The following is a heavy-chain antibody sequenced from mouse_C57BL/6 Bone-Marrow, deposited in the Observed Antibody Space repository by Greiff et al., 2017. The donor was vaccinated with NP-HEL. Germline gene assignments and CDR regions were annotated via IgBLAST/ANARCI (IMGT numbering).Heavy chain of an antibody. CDR3: TTWVRYGYDGDY. Sequence: EVQLQQSGAELVRPGASVKLSCTASGFNIKDDYMHWVKQRPEQGLEWIGWIDPENGDTEYASKFQGKATITADTSSNTAYLQLSSLTSEDTAVYYCTTWVRYGYDGDYWGQGTTLTVSS. J-gene: IGHJ2*01. CDR2: IDPENGDT. D-gene: IGHD2-2*01. V-gene: IGHV14-4*01. CDR1: GFNIKDDY.